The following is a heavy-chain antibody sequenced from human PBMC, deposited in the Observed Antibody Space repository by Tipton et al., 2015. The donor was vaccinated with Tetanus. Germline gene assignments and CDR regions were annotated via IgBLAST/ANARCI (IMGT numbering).Heavy chain of an antibody. CDR3: ARDQGGGRVVRLNWLDP. CDR1: GGSISRSGYF. J-gene: IGHJ5*02. D-gene: IGHD6-6*01. Sequence: TLSLTCTVSGGSISRSGYFWNWIRQRPGKGPEWIGYIYYSGSTYYNPSLKSRVSMSVDTSKNQFSLNLTSVTAADTAVYYCARDQGGGRVVRLNWLDPWGQGTLATVSS. V-gene: IGHV4-31*03. CDR2: IYYSGST.